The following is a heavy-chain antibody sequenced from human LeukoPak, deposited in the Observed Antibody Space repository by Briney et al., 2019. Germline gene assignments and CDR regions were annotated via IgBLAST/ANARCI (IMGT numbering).Heavy chain of an antibody. V-gene: IGHV6-1*01. CDR2: TYYRSKWRN. Sequence: SQTLSLTCAISGDTVSSNIAAWVWIRQSPSRGLEWLGRTYYRSKWRNDYGGSVKSRITITPDTSKNQFSLHLRSATPEDTAVYYCARFYGSGWAHWGQGTPVTVSS. D-gene: IGHD6-19*01. CDR1: GDTVSSNIAA. CDR3: ARFYGSGWAH. J-gene: IGHJ4*02.